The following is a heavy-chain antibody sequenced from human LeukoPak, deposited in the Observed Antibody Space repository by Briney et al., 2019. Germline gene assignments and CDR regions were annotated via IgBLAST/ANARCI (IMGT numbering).Heavy chain of an antibody. CDR2: ISYDGSNK. CDR3: ARGRGSGSYYRNWFDP. CDR1: GFTFSSYA. Sequence: PGRSLRLSCAASGFTFSSYAMHWVRQAPGKGLEWVAVISYDGSNKYYADSVKGRFTISRDNFKNTLYLKMNSLRAEDTAVYYCARGRGSGSYYRNWFDPWGQGTLVTVSS. V-gene: IGHV3-30*04. J-gene: IGHJ5*02. D-gene: IGHD3-10*01.